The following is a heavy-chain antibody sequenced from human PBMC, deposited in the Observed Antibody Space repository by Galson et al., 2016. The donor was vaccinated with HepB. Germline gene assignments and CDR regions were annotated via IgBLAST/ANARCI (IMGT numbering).Heavy chain of an antibody. J-gene: IGHJ4*02. D-gene: IGHD6-19*01. CDR1: GFIFSSYA. Sequence: SLRLSCAASGFIFSSYAINWVRQAPGKGLEWVSAISDSGAGTYYADSVKGRFTVSRDNAKNSLYLQMNSLRDDDTAVYYCAKPFLSSGLYYFDYWGRGTLVTVSS. CDR3: AKPFLSSGLYYFDY. V-gene: IGHV3-23*01. CDR2: ISDSGAGT.